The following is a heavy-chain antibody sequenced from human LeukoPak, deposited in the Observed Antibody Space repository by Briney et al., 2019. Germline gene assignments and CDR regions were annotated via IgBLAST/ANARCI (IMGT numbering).Heavy chain of an antibody. CDR3: ARSQGTLTSPFDY. V-gene: IGHV3-21*06. Sequence: GGSLRLSCAASRFTFSSSGMNWVRQAPGKGLEWVSYISGRGSYIYYADSMKGRFTVSRDNTNNSLYLQMNSLRAEDTAVYYCARSQGTLTSPFDYWGQGTLVTVSS. CDR1: RFTFSSSG. J-gene: IGHJ4*02. CDR2: ISGRGSYI. D-gene: IGHD2-21*02.